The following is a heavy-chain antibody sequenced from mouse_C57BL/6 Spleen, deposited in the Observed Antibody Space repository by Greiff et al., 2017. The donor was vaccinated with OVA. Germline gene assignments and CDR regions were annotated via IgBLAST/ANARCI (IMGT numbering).Heavy chain of an antibody. CDR1: GFSFNTYA. CDR3: GRQSRGYFDY. Sequence: EVQVVESGGGLVQPKGSLKLSCAASGFSFNTYAMNWVRQAPGKGLEWVARISSKSNNYATYYADSVKDRFTISRDDSQSMLYLQLNNLKTEDTAMYYGGRQSRGYFDYWGQGTTLTVSS. D-gene: IGHD3-3*01. CDR2: ISSKSNNYAT. J-gene: IGHJ2*01. V-gene: IGHV10-1*01.